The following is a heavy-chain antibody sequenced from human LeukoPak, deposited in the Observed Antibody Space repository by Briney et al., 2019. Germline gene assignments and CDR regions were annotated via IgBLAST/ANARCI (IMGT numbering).Heavy chain of an antibody. V-gene: IGHV4-61*01. J-gene: IGHJ4*02. CDR2: IYYSGST. Sequence: SETLSLTCTVSGGSVSSGSYYWSWLRQPPGKGLEWIGYIYYSGSTNYNPSLKSRVTISVDTSKNQFSLKLSSVTAADTAVYYWATTVVTYFDYWGQGTLVNVSS. D-gene: IGHD4-23*01. CDR1: GGSVSSGSYY. CDR3: ATTVVTYFDY.